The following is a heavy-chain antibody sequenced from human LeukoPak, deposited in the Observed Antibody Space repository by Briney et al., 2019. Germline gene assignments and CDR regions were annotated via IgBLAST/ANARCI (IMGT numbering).Heavy chain of an antibody. CDR1: GYSFTSYW. J-gene: IGHJ4*02. V-gene: IGHV5-51*01. CDR2: IYPGDSDI. D-gene: IGHD7-27*01. CDR3: ARFTMGKNFDY. Sequence: GESLKISCKGSGYSFTSYWIGWARHMPGKALEWMGIIYPGDSDIRYSPSFQGQVTISADKSISTAYLQWSSLKASDTAMYYCARFTMGKNFDYWGQGTLVTVSS.